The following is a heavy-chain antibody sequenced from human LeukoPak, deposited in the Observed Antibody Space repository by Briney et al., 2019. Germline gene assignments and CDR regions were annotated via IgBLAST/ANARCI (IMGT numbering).Heavy chain of an antibody. CDR1: GGTFISYA. CDR2: IIPIFGAA. J-gene: IGHJ4*02. D-gene: IGHD3-22*01. CDR3: AGSLKFITMIPHY. V-gene: IGHV1-69*13. Sequence: SVKVSCKASGGTFISYAISWVRQAPGQGLEWMGGIIPIFGAANYAQKFQGRVTITADESTSTAYMELSSLRSEDTAVFYCAGSLKFITMIPHYWGQGTLVTVSS.